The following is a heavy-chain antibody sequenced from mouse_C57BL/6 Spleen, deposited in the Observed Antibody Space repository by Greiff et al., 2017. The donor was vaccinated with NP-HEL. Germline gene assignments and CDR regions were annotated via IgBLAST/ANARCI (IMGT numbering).Heavy chain of an antibody. D-gene: IGHD3-2*02. CDR2: INPSTGGT. Sequence: EVQRVESGPELVKPGASVKISCKASGYSFTGYYMNWVKQSPEKSLEWIGEINPSTGGTTYNQKFKAKATLTVDKSSSTAYMQLKSLTSEDSAVYYCARSGAQATAWFAYWGQGTLVTVSA. CDR1: GYSFTGYY. V-gene: IGHV1-42*01. CDR3: ARSGAQATAWFAY. J-gene: IGHJ3*01.